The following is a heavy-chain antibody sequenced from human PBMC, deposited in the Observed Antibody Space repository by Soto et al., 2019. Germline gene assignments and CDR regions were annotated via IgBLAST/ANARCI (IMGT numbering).Heavy chain of an antibody. V-gene: IGHV3-33*06. CDR2: IWYDGNSE. CDR1: GFTFTNHA. D-gene: IGHD3-3*01. J-gene: IGHJ4*02. CDR3: AKTITTVGVSSTGRGALLDN. Sequence: QVQLVESGGGVVQPGKSLRLSCAASGFTFTNHAMHWVRQAPGKGLEWVAAIWYDGNSEHYADSVKGRFTISRDNSKNTFYLQMNSLSVEDTAVYYCAKTITTVGVSSTGRGALLDNWGQGILVSVSS.